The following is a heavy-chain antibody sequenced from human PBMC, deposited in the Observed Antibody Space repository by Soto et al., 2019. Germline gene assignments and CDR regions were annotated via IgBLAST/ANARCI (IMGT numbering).Heavy chain of an antibody. CDR3: ARGHKRGLYGGARPRFVYFDY. J-gene: IGHJ4*02. D-gene: IGHD4-17*01. CDR1: GGSFSGYY. CDR2: INHSGST. Sequence: LSLTCAVYGGSFSGYYWSWIRQPPGKGLEWIGEINHSGSTNYNPSLKSRVTISVDTSKNQFSLKLSSVTAADTAVYYCARGHKRGLYGGARPRFVYFDYWGQGTLVTVSS. V-gene: IGHV4-34*01.